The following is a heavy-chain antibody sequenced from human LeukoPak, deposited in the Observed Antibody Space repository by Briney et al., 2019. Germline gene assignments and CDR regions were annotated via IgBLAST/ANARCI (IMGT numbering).Heavy chain of an antibody. CDR1: GYSISRGYY. Sequence: SETLSLTCDVSGYSISRGYYWGWVRQSPGKGLEWIANIHHSGRTYYNPSLKSRVTISVDMSKNQISLKLTSVIAADTAVYHCTRETIRFCSDIDCLQGEFWGQGALVTVSS. D-gene: IGHD2-15*01. CDR2: IHHSGRT. CDR3: TRETIRFCSDIDCLQGEF. V-gene: IGHV4-38-2*02. J-gene: IGHJ4*02.